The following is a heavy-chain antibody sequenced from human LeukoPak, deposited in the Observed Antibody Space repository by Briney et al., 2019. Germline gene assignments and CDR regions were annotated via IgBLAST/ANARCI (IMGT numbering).Heavy chain of an antibody. D-gene: IGHD5-24*01. CDR3: AKDGGLHLYYYYNYMDI. CDR1: GFTFNNYG. Sequence: PGGSLRLSCAASGFTFNNYGMHWVRQAPGKGLEWVAFIRYDGSYEYYADSVKGRFTISRDNSKTTLYLQMNSLRSEDTAVYYCAKDGGLHLYYYYNYMDIWGKGTTVTVSS. V-gene: IGHV3-30*02. CDR2: IRYDGSYE. J-gene: IGHJ6*03.